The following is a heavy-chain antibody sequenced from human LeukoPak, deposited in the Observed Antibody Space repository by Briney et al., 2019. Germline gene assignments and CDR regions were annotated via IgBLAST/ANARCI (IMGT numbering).Heavy chain of an antibody. V-gene: IGHV3-30*02. CDR3: AKTSAQYSYGYSSFLDY. CDR1: GFTFSSYG. Sequence: GGSLRLSFAASGFTFSSYGMHWVRQAPGKGLEWVAFIRYDGSNKYYADSVKGRFTISRDNSKNTLYLQMNSLRAEDTAVYYCAKTSAQYSYGYSSFLDYWGQGTLVTVSS. J-gene: IGHJ4*02. D-gene: IGHD5-18*01. CDR2: IRYDGSNK.